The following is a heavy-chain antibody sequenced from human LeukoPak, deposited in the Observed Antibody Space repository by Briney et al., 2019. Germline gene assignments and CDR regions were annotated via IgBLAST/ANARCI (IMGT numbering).Heavy chain of an antibody. D-gene: IGHD3-3*01. V-gene: IGHV4-59*08. Sequence: SETLSLTCTVSGGSISSYYWSWIRQPPGKGLEWIGYIYYSGSTNYNPSLKSRVTISVDTSKNQFSLKLSSVTAADTAVYYCASLDFWSGYYGEGRYYYFDSWGQGTLVTVSS. J-gene: IGHJ4*02. CDR2: IYYSGST. CDR3: ASLDFWSGYYGEGRYYYFDS. CDR1: GGSISSYY.